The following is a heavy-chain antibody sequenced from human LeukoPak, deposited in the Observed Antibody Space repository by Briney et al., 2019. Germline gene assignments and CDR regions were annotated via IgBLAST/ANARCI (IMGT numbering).Heavy chain of an antibody. Sequence: GASVKVSCKASGGTFSSYAISWVRQAPGQGLEWMGGIIPIFGTANYAQKFQGRVTITADKSTSTAYMELSSLRSEDTAVYYCARGGDIVVVPAATYYYYYMDVWGKGTTVTVSS. CDR2: IIPIFGTA. CDR1: GGTFSSYA. J-gene: IGHJ6*03. CDR3: ARGGDIVVVPAATYYYYYMDV. V-gene: IGHV1-69*06. D-gene: IGHD2-2*01.